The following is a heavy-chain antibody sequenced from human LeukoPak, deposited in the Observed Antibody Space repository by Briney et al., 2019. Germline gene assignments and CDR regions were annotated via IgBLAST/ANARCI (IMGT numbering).Heavy chain of an antibody. J-gene: IGHJ4*02. CDR2: ISSSSSYI. D-gene: IGHD5-18*01. V-gene: IGHV3-21*01. CDR1: GFTFSSYS. CDR3: ARGTVAVGYNHENGDY. Sequence: PGGSLRHSCAASGFTFSSYSMNWVRQAPGKGLEWVSSISSSSSYIYYADSVKGRFTISRDNAKNSLYLQMNSLRAEDTAVYYCARGTVAVGYNHENGDYWGQGTLVTVSS.